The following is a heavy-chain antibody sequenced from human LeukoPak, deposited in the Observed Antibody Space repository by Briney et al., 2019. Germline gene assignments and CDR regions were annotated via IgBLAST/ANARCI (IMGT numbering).Heavy chain of an antibody. Sequence: KTSETLSLTCTVSGGSISSSSYYWGWIRQPPGKGLEWIGRIYYSGSTYYNPSLKSRVTISVDTSKNQFSLKLSSVTAADTAVYYCARRAHDTIFRVVITQFDYWGQGTLVTVSS. CDR1: GGSISSSSYY. CDR2: IYYSGST. D-gene: IGHD3-3*01. J-gene: IGHJ4*02. CDR3: ARRAHDTIFRVVITQFDY. V-gene: IGHV4-39*01.